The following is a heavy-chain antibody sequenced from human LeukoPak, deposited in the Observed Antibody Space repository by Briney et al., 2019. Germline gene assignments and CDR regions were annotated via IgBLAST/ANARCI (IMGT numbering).Heavy chain of an antibody. CDR1: GGSMSGYY. Sequence: SETLSLTCTVSGGSMSGYYWSWIRQPPGKGLEWIGYIYYSGSTNYNPSLKSRVTISVDTSKNQFSLKLSSVTAADTAVYYCARGHYYYGMDVWGQGTTVTVSS. CDR2: IYYSGST. V-gene: IGHV4-59*01. J-gene: IGHJ6*02. CDR3: ARGHYYYGMDV.